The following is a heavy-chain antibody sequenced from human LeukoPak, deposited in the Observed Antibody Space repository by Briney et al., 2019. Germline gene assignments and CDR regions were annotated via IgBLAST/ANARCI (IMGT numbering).Heavy chain of an antibody. CDR3: AREALTTVTSTFDY. J-gene: IGHJ4*02. V-gene: IGHV3-66*01. CDR1: GFTVSSNY. Sequence: GGSLRLSCAASGFTVSSNYMSWVRQAPGKGLEWVSVIYSGGSTYYADSVKGRFTISRDNSRNTLYLQMNSLRAEDTAVYYCAREALTTVTSTFDYWGQGTLVTVSS. CDR2: IYSGGST. D-gene: IGHD4-17*01.